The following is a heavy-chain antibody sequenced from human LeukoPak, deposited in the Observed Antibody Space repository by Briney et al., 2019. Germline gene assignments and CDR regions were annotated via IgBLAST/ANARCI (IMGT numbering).Heavy chain of an antibody. J-gene: IGHJ4*02. D-gene: IGHD1-1*01. V-gene: IGHV3-30*19. Sequence: GSLRLSCAASGFTFSSYGMHWVRQAPGKGLEWVAVVSYDGSYKYYADSVKGRFTISRDNSKNTLYLQMNSLRAEDTAVYYCARAPGYGAAYYFDYWGQGTLVTVSS. CDR1: GFTFSSYG. CDR3: ARAPGYGAAYYFDY. CDR2: VSYDGSYK.